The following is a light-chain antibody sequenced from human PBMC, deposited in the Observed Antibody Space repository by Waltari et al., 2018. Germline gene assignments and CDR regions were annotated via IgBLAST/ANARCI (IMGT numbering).Light chain of an antibody. Sequence: QSALTQPASVSGSPGPSITIPCTGTSRDLGGFNYVSLYQQVPGKAPKLIIYDVSNRPSGVSSRFSGSKSGNTASLTISGLQAEDEANYYCSSYIDSSTLELFGGGTSLTVL. J-gene: IGLJ2*01. CDR3: SSYIDSSTLEL. V-gene: IGLV2-14*03. CDR1: SRDLGGFNY. CDR2: DVS.